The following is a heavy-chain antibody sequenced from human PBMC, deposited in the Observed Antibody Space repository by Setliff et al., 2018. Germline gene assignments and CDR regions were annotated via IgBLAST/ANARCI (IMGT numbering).Heavy chain of an antibody. D-gene: IGHD4-17*01. CDR2: INPSGGTT. CDR3: ARDSRTTVTYY. V-gene: IGHV1-46*01. Sequence: RASVKVSCKASGGTFSSYAISWVRQAPGQGLEWMGIINPSGGTTSYAQKFQGRVTMTRDTSTSTVYMELSSLRSEDTAVYYCARDSRTTVTYYWGQGTLVTVSS. J-gene: IGHJ4*02. CDR1: GGTFSSYA.